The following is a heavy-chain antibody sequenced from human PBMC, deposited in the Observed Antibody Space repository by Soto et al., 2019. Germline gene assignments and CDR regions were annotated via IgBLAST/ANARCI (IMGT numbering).Heavy chain of an antibody. CDR3: ARGGSPIAH. CDR2: ISDYNGNT. V-gene: IGHV1-18*01. Sequence: QVQLVQSGAEVKKPGASVKVSCKASGYTFTNFGIIWVRQAPGQGLEWMGWISDYNGNTNYAQNFQGRVTMTTDTTTSTAYMALRRLRSDGTAVYYCARGGSPIAHWGQGTLVTVSS. J-gene: IGHJ4*02. CDR1: GYTFTNFG. D-gene: IGHD3-16*01.